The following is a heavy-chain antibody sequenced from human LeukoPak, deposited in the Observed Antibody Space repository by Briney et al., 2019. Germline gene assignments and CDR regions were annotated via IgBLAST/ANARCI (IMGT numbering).Heavy chain of an antibody. V-gene: IGHV3-30*03. D-gene: IGHD6-13*01. Sequence: GGSLRLSCAASGVSFSTYAMQWVRQAPGKGLDWVAVISNDGSKTQYADSVKGRFTISRDNSKNTLYLQMNSLRAEDTAVYYCARDPTYSSSWYLYYYYGMDVWGQGTTVTVSS. CDR1: GVSFSTYA. J-gene: IGHJ6*02. CDR3: ARDPTYSSSWYLYYYYGMDV. CDR2: ISNDGSKT.